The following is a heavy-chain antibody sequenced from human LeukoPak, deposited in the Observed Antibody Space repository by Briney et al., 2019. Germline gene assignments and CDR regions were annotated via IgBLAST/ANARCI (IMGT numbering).Heavy chain of an antibody. V-gene: IGHV4-34*01. CDR2: INHSGST. J-gene: IGHJ4*02. CDR3: ARGYGPGSYYHY. D-gene: IGHD3-10*01. CDR1: GGSFSGYY. Sequence: PSETLSLTCTVYGGSFSGYYWSWLRQPPGKGREWIGEINHSGSTNYNPSLKSRVTISVDTSKIQFSLKLSSVTAADTAVYYCARGYGPGSYYHYWGQGTLVTVSS.